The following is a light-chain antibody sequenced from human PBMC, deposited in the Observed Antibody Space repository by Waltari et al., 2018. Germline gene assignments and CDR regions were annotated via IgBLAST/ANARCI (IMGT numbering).Light chain of an antibody. Sequence: EIVMTQSPATLSVSPGERATLPCRASQGVSSSLAWYQQKPGQAPRLLIYGASTRATGIPARFSGSGSGTEFTLTISNLQSEDFAVYYCQQYDNWPPWTFGQGTKVEIK. CDR2: GAS. V-gene: IGKV3-15*01. J-gene: IGKJ1*01. CDR3: QQYDNWPPWT. CDR1: QGVSSS.